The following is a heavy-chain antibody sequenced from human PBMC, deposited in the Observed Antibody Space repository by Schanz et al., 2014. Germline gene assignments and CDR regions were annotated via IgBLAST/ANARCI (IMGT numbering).Heavy chain of an antibody. J-gene: IGHJ6*02. V-gene: IGHV1-18*01. D-gene: IGHD3-10*01. CDR1: GYTLSAYS. CDR3: ARAKRFGDMDV. Sequence: QVQLVQSGTQVKKPGASVKVSCKASGYTLSAYSLHWVRQAPGQGLEWMGWISAYNGHTDYAQKLQGRVTLTTDTSTSTAYMELRNLRSDDTAVYYCARAKRFGDMDVWGQGTTXTVSS. CDR2: ISAYNGHT.